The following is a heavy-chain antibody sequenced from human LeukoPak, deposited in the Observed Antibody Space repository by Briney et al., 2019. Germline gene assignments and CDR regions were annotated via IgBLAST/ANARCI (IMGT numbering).Heavy chain of an antibody. CDR2: IKQDGGEK. J-gene: IGHJ3*02. CDR1: GFTFSGCW. D-gene: IGHD3-22*01. V-gene: IGHV3-7*01. Sequence: GGSLRLSCAASGFTFSGCWMSWVRQAPGEGLERVAYIKQDGGEKYYVGSVKGRFTISRDNAKDSLYLQMNSLRAEDTAVYYCARVRAYYDDAFDIWGQGTMVTVSS. CDR3: ARVRAYYDDAFDI.